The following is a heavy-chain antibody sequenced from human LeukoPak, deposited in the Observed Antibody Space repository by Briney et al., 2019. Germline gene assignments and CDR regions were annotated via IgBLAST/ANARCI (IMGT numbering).Heavy chain of an antibody. V-gene: IGHV4-31*01. Sequence: SETLSLTCTVSGGSISSGGYYWSWIRQHPGKGLEWIGYIYYSGSTYYNPSLKSQVTISVDTSKNQFSLKLSSVTAADTAVYYCAREMATIRASNDAFDIWGQGTMVTVSS. CDR2: IYYSGST. D-gene: IGHD5-24*01. J-gene: IGHJ3*02. CDR3: AREMATIRASNDAFDI. CDR1: GGSISSGGYY.